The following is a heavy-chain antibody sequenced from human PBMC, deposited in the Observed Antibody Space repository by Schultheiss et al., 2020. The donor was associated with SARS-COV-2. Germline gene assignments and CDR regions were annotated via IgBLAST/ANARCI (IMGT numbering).Heavy chain of an antibody. Sequence: GESLKISCAASQFTFSSYAMSWVRQAPGKGLVWVSRISSDGSTTTYADSVKGRFTISRDNSKNTLYLQMNSLRAEDTAVYYCAPKGHSRGVRVYWGQGTLVTVSS. J-gene: IGHJ4*02. CDR1: QFTFSSYA. CDR3: APKGHSRGVRVY. CDR2: ISSDGSTT. D-gene: IGHD3-10*01. V-gene: IGHV3-23*01.